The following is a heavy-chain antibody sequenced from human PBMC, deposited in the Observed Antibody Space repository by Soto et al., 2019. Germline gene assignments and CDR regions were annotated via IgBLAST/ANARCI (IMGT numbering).Heavy chain of an antibody. CDR1: GDSVSSNSAT. CDR2: TYYRSKWYY. J-gene: IGHJ4*02. Sequence: PSQTLSLTCAMSGDSVSSNSATWNWIRQSPSRGLELLGRTYYRSKWYYDYAVSVKSRVSIDPDTAKNQLSLQLKSVTPEDTAVYYCARALSGSYYIFDYWGQGTSVTVS. D-gene: IGHD3-10*01. CDR3: ARALSGSYYIFDY. V-gene: IGHV6-1*01.